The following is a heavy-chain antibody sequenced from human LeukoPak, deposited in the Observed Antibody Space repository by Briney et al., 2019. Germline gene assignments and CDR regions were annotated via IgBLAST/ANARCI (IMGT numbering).Heavy chain of an antibody. D-gene: IGHD6-19*01. CDR1: GGSISSYY. V-gene: IGHV4-59*01. Sequence: ASETLSLTCTVSGGSISSYYWIWIRQPPGKGLEWIGYIYYSGSTNYNPSLKSRVTISVDTSKNQFSLKLSSMTAADTAVYYCARGYSSGWFNWFDPWGQGTLVTVSS. CDR3: ARGYSSGWFNWFDP. CDR2: IYYSGST. J-gene: IGHJ5*02.